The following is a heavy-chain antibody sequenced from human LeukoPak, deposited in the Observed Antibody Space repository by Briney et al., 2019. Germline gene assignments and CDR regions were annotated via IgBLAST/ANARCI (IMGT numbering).Heavy chain of an antibody. CDR1: GYTFTSYY. D-gene: IGHD3-10*01. CDR2: INPSGGST. V-gene: IGHV1-46*01. CDR3: ARSPGAMVVGVSYAFDI. Sequence: ASVKVSCKASGYTFTSYYMHWVRQAPGQGLEWMGIINPSGGSTSYAQKFQGRVTMTRDTSTSTVYMELSSLRSEDTAVYYCARSPGAMVVGVSYAFDIWGQGTMVTVSS. J-gene: IGHJ3*02.